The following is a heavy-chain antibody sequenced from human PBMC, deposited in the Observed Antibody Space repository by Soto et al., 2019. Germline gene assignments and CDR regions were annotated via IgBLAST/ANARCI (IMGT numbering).Heavy chain of an antibody. CDR3: ARGDGYYYDSSGPFDY. CDR2: IYYSGST. D-gene: IGHD3-22*01. Sequence: SETLSLTCTVSGGSISSGGYYWSWIRQHPGKGLEWIGYIYYSGSTYYNPSLKSRVTISVDTSKNQFSLKLSSVTAADTAVYYCARGDGYYYDSSGPFDYWGQGTLVTVSS. V-gene: IGHV4-31*03. CDR1: GGSISSGGYY. J-gene: IGHJ4*02.